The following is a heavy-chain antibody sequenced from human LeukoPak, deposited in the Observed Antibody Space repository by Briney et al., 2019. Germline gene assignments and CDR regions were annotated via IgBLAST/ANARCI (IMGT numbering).Heavy chain of an antibody. CDR3: AKSAEQWLTSLDAFDI. V-gene: IGHV3-23*01. Sequence: GGSLRLTCAASGFIFTSYAMTWVRQAPGKGLEWVSAISGSGGSTYYADSVKGRFTISRDNSKNTLYLQMNSLRAEDTAVYYCAKSAEQWLTSLDAFDIWGQGTMVTVSS. J-gene: IGHJ3*02. CDR2: ISGSGGST. D-gene: IGHD6-19*01. CDR1: GFIFTSYA.